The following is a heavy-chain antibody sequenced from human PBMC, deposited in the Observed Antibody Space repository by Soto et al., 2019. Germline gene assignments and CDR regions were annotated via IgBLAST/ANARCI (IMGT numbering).Heavy chain of an antibody. J-gene: IGHJ3*02. D-gene: IGHD2-15*01. CDR3: VKTATSRWVQALLRRGWDAFDI. CDR1: GFTFSSYA. CDR2: ISGSGGST. V-gene: IGHV3-23*01. Sequence: GGSLRLSCAASGFTFSSYAMSWVRQAPGKGLEWVSAISGSGGSTYYADSVKGRFTISRDNSKNTLYLQMNSLRAEDTGVYYCVKTATSRWVQALLRRGWDAFDIWGQGTMVTVSS.